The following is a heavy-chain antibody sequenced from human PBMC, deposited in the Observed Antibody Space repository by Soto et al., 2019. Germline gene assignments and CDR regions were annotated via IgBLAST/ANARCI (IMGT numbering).Heavy chain of an antibody. V-gene: IGHV4-4*02. J-gene: IGHJ6*02. CDR1: GGSISSSNW. D-gene: IGHD2-2*01. CDR3: ARYDVVLVPAASLTPYYYGMDV. CDR2: IYYSGST. Sequence: SETLSLTCAVSGGSISSSNWWSWVRQPPGKGLEWIGYIYYSGSTYYNPSLKSRVTISVDTSKNQFSLKLSSVTAADTAVYYCARYDVVLVPAASLTPYYYGMDVWGQGTTVTVSS.